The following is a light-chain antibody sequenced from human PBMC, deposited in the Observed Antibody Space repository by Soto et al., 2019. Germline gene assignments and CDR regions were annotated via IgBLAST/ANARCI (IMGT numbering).Light chain of an antibody. CDR3: GSWDSSLSAYV. CDR2: DDN. V-gene: IGLV1-51*01. Sequence: SVLTQPPAVTAGPGQKVTSSCSGSSSNIGGNSVSWYQQLPGTDPKLLIYDDNKRPSGIPDRFSGSKSGTSATLGITGFQTGDEADYYCGSWDSSLSAYVFGTGTKVTVL. CDR1: SSNIGGNS. J-gene: IGLJ1*01.